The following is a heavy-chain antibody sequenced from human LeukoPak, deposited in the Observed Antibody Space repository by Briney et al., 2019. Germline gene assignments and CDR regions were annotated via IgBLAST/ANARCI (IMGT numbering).Heavy chain of an antibody. J-gene: IGHJ4*02. V-gene: IGHV4-34*01. D-gene: IGHD1-26*01. Sequence: PETLSLTCAVYGGSFSGYYWSWIRQPPGKGLEWIGGINHSGSTNYNPSLKSRVTISVDTSKNQFSLKLSSVTAADTAVYYCAGRIVGATTTFGYWGQGTLVTVSS. CDR2: INHSGST. CDR1: GGSFSGYY. CDR3: AGRIVGATTTFGY.